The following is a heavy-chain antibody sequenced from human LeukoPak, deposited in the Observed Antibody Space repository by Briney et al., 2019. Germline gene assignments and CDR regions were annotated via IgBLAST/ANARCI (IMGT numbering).Heavy chain of an antibody. J-gene: IGHJ4*02. V-gene: IGHV3-21*01. Sequence: GGSLRLSCAASGFSFSTYSMNWVRQAPGKGLEWVSSISRNSRYIYYADSMRGRFTISRDNAKNSLYLQMSDLIADDTAFYYCARGGGSYQNFDYWGQGILVTVSS. D-gene: IGHD1-26*01. CDR3: ARGGGSYQNFDY. CDR1: GFSFSTYS. CDR2: ISRNSRYI.